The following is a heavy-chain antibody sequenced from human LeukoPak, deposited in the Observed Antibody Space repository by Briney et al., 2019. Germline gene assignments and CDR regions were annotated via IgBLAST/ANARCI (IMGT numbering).Heavy chain of an antibody. CDR2: IIPIFGTA. CDR1: GGTFSSYA. V-gene: IGHV1-69*13. D-gene: IGHD6-13*01. CDR3: ARDNAAAAGTFWFDP. Sequence: ASVKVSCKASGGTFSSYAISWVRQAPGQGLEWMGGIIPIFGTANYAQKFQGRVTITADESTSTAYMELSSLRSEDTAVYYCARDNAAAAGTFWFDPWGQGTLVTVSS. J-gene: IGHJ5*02.